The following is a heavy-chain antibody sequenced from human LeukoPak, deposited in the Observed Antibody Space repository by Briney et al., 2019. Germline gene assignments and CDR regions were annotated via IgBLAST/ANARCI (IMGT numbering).Heavy chain of an antibody. Sequence: GRSLRLSCAASGFTFSSYAMHWVRQAPGKGLEWVAVISYGGSNKYYADSVKGRFTISRDNSKNTLYLQMNSLRAEDTAVYYCARSKYSVRSFDYWGQGTLVTVSS. CDR2: ISYGGSNK. CDR3: ARSKYSVRSFDY. J-gene: IGHJ4*02. D-gene: IGHD3-10*01. CDR1: GFTFSSYA. V-gene: IGHV3-30*01.